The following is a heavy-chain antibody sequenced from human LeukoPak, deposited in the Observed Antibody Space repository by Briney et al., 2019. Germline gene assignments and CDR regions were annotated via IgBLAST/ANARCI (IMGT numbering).Heavy chain of an antibody. D-gene: IGHD6-13*01. V-gene: IGHV1-69*13. Sequence: GASVKVSCKASGGTFSSYAISWVRQAPGQGLEWMGGIIPIFGTANYAQKFQGRVTITADESTSTAYMELSSLRSEDTAVYYCARLRYSSMTLDYWGQGTLVTVSS. CDR2: IIPIFGTA. J-gene: IGHJ4*02. CDR3: ARLRYSSMTLDY. CDR1: GGTFSSYA.